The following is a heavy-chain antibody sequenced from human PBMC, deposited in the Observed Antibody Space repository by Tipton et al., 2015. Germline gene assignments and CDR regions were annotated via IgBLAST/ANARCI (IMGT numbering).Heavy chain of an antibody. Sequence: TLSLTCSVSGVSISSRGYYWGWIRQPPGKGLEWIGTIYSNGHTFYNPSLKSRLTMSLDTSKNQFSLKLSSVTAADTAVYYCARAFGDYQLRSSDYYSGMDVWGQGTSVTASS. CDR2: IYSNGHT. CDR3: ARAFGDYQLRSSDYYSGMDV. D-gene: IGHD3-10*01. V-gene: IGHV4-39*07. CDR1: GVSISSRGYY. J-gene: IGHJ6*02.